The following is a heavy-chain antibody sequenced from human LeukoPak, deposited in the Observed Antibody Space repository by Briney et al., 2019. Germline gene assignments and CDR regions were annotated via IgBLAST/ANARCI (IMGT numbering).Heavy chain of an antibody. V-gene: IGHV4-39*01. Sequence: PSETLSLTCTVSGGSISSSSYYWGWIRQPPEKGLEWIGEINHSGSTNYNPSLKSRVTISVDTSKNQFSLKLSSVTAADTAVYYCARQVANYYYMDVWGKGTTVTVSS. CDR3: ARQVANYYYMDV. J-gene: IGHJ6*03. CDR1: GGSISSSSYY. CDR2: INHSGST.